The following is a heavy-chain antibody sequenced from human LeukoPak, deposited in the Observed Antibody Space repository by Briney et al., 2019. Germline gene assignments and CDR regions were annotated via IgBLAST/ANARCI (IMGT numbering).Heavy chain of an antibody. J-gene: IGHJ4*02. CDR2: ISYDGSNI. CDR3: ARVWTYYYDSSGSESFDY. Sequence: GGSLRLSCAASGFTFSSYAMHWVRQAPGKGLEWVAVISYDGSNIYYADSVKGRFTISRDNAKNSLYLQMNSLRAEDTAVYYCARVWTYYYDSSGSESFDYWGQGTLVTVSS. D-gene: IGHD3-22*01. CDR1: GFTFSSYA. V-gene: IGHV3-30-3*01.